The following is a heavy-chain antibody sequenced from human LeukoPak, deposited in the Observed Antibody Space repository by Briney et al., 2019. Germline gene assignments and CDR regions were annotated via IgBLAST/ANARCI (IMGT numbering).Heavy chain of an antibody. CDR3: ARGQVGYCSGGSCYGLDY. Sequence: PSETLSLTCTVSGGSISSGDYYWSWIRQPPGKGLEWIGYIYYSGSTYYNPSLKSRVTISVDTSKSQFSLKLGSVTAADTAVYYCARGQVGYCSGGSCYGLDYWGQGTLVTVSS. D-gene: IGHD2-15*01. CDR1: GGSISSGDYY. J-gene: IGHJ4*02. CDR2: IYYSGST. V-gene: IGHV4-30-4*01.